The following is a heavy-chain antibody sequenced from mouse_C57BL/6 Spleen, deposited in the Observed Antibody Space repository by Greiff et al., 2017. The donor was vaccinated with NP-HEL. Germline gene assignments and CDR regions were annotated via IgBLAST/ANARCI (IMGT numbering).Heavy chain of an antibody. CDR2: IYPGSGST. D-gene: IGHD1-2*01. CDR1: GYTFTSYW. J-gene: IGHJ2*01. V-gene: IGHV1-55*01. CDR3: ARSERLLRRFDY. Sequence: QVQLQQPGAELVKPGASVKMSCKASGYTFTSYWITWVKQRPGQGLEWIGDIYPGSGSTNYNEKFKSKATLTVATSSSTAYMQLSSLTSEDSAVYYCARSERLLRRFDYWGQGATLTVSS.